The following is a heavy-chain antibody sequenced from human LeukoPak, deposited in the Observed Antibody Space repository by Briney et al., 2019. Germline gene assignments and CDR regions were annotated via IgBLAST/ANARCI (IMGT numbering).Heavy chain of an antibody. D-gene: IGHD4-23*01. V-gene: IGHV3-30-3*01. CDR2: ISNDGNNN. J-gene: IGHJ4*02. CDR1: GFAFTTYT. Sequence: PGGSLRLSCAASGFAFTTYTMTWVRQAPGKGLEWVAVISNDGNNNYYADSVKGRFTISRDNSKNTLYLQMNSLRAEDTAVYYCAREAVVNDYWGQGTLVTVSS. CDR3: AREAVVNDY.